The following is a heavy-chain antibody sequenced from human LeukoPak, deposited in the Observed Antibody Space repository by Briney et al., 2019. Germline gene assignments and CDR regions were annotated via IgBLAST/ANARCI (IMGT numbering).Heavy chain of an antibody. CDR2: INPNSGGT. Sequence: ASVKVSCKASGYTFTGYYMHWVRQAPGQGLEWMGWINPNSGGTNYAQKFQGRVTMTRDTSISTAYMELSRLRSDDTAVYYCARYSADYYDSSALCYFDYWGQGTLVTVSS. D-gene: IGHD3-22*01. CDR1: GYTFTGYY. CDR3: ARYSADYYDSSALCYFDY. J-gene: IGHJ4*02. V-gene: IGHV1-2*02.